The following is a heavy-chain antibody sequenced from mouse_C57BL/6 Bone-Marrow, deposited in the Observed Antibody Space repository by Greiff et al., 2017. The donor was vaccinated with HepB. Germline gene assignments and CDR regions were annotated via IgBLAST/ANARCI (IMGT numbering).Heavy chain of an antibody. J-gene: IGHJ3*01. CDR3: AIWDLAWFAY. CDR1: GYTFTDYY. Sequence: LEESGAELVRPGASVKLSCKASGYTFTDYYINWVKQRPGQGLEWIARIYPGSGNTYYNEKFKGKATLTAEKSSSTAYMQLSSLTSEDSAVYFCAIWDLAWFAYWGQGTLVTVSA. V-gene: IGHV1-76*01. CDR2: IYPGSGNT. D-gene: IGHD4-1*01.